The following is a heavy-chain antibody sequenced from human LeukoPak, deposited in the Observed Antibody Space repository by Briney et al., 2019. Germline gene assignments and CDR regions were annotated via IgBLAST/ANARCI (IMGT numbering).Heavy chain of an antibody. J-gene: IGHJ4*02. CDR3: ARAYYYDSSGYYERVGFDY. V-gene: IGHV3-20*04. Sequence: GGSLRLSCAASGFTFDDYGMSWVRQAPGKGLEWVSGINWNGGSTGYADSVKGRFTIPRDNAKNSLYLQMNSLRAEDTALYYCARAYYYDSSGYYERVGFDYWGQGTLVTVSS. D-gene: IGHD3-22*01. CDR2: INWNGGST. CDR1: GFTFDDYG.